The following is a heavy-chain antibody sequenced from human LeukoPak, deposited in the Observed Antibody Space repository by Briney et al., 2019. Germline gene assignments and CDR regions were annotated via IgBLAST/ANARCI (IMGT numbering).Heavy chain of an antibody. V-gene: IGHV1-69*13. J-gene: IGHJ5*02. CDR3: AREYYYGSGSPLDP. CDR1: GYTFTGYY. CDR2: IIPIFGTA. D-gene: IGHD3-10*01. Sequence: ASVKVSCKASGYTFTGYYMHWVRQAPGQGLEWMGGIIPIFGTANYAQKFQGRVTITADESTSTAYMELSSLRSEDTAVYYCAREYYYGSGSPLDPWGQGTLVTVSS.